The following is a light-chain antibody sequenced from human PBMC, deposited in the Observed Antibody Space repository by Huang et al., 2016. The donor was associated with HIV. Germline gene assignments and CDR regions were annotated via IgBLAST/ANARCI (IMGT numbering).Light chain of an antibody. CDR1: KSISYW. CDR3: QQYNSFSWT. Sequence: DIQMTQSPSTLSASGGARVTITCRARKSISYWLAWYQQKPGTSPNHRIYKASSVESGVPSRFSCSGSGTEFTLTISSLQPDDFATYYCQQYNSFSWTFGQGTKVGIK. CDR2: KAS. V-gene: IGKV1-5*03. J-gene: IGKJ1*01.